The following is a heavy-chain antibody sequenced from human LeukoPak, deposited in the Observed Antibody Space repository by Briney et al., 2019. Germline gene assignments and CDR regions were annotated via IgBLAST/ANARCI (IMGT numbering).Heavy chain of an antibody. V-gene: IGHV4-34*01. D-gene: IGHD6-13*01. CDR1: GGSFNNYY. Sequence: SETLSLTCAVLGGSFNNYYWSWIRQPPGKGLEWVGEINHSGSTTYNSSLKSRVTISVDTSKNQFSLKLSSVTAADTAVYYCAREIGYSSSWYYYYMDVWGKGTTVTVSS. CDR2: INHSGST. CDR3: AREIGYSSSWYYYYMDV. J-gene: IGHJ6*03.